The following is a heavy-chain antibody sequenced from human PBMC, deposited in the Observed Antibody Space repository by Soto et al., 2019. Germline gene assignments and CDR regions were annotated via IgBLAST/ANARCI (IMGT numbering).Heavy chain of an antibody. V-gene: IGHV1-18*01. CDR2: ISAYNGNT. CDR3: ARAKKDHDFWSGPEAQGCFDP. D-gene: IGHD3-3*01. CDR1: GYAFTSYG. J-gene: IGHJ5*02. Sequence: ASVKVSCKASGYAFTSYGISWVRQAPGQGLEWMGWISAYNGNTNYAQKLQGRVTMTTDTSTSTAYMELRSLRSDDTAVYYCARAKKDHDFWSGPEAQGCFDPWGQGTLVPVSS.